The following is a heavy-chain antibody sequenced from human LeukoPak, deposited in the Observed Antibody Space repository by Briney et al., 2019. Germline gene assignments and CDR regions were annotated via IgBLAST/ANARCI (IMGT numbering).Heavy chain of an antibody. J-gene: IGHJ4*02. Sequence: PGGSLRLSCAASGFTFSNYAMSWVRQAPGQGLEWVSAISGSGGSTFYANSVKGRFTISRDNAKNSLYLQMNSLRAEDTAVYYCAKSVATIREFDYWGQGTLVTVSS. CDR1: GFTFSNYA. CDR3: AKSVATIREFDY. CDR2: ISGSGGST. V-gene: IGHV3-23*01. D-gene: IGHD5-12*01.